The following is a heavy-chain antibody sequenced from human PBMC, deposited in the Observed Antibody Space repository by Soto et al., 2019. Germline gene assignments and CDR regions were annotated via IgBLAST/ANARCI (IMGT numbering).Heavy chain of an antibody. J-gene: IGHJ5*02. CDR2: INHSGST. D-gene: IGHD2-15*01. CDR1: GGSFSGYY. V-gene: IGHV4-34*01. Sequence: SETLSLTCAVYGGSFSGYYWSWIRQPPGKGLEWIGEINHSGSTNYNPSLKSRVTISVDTSKNQFSLTLSSVTAADTAVYYCARCSVENWFDPWGQGTLVTVSS. CDR3: ARCSVENWFDP.